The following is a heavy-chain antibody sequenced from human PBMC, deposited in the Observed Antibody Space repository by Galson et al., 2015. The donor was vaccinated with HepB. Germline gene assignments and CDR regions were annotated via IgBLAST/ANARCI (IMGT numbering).Heavy chain of an antibody. D-gene: IGHD3-16*02. CDR1: GGSISSYY. J-gene: IGHJ4*02. V-gene: IGHV4-4*07. Sequence: SETLSLTCTVSGGSISSYYWSWIRQPAGKGLEWIGRIYTSGSTNYNPSLKSRVTMSVDTSKNQFSLKLSSVTAADTAVYYCARAGTVMITFGGVIVSETGFDYWGQGTLVTVSS. CDR2: IYTSGST. CDR3: ARAGTVMITFGGVIVSETGFDY.